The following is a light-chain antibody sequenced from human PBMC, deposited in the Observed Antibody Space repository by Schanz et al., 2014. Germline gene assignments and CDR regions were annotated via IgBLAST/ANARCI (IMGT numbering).Light chain of an antibody. CDR3: QQYGSSPPMYT. J-gene: IGKJ2*01. CDR2: AAS. V-gene: IGKV3-20*01. Sequence: EIVLTQSPGTLSLSPGERATLSCRASQSVTSTYLAWYQQKPGQAPRLLIYAASFRATGISDRFIGSGSGTDFTLTISRLEPEDFAVYYCQQYGSSPPMYTFGQGTKLEIK. CDR1: QSVTSTY.